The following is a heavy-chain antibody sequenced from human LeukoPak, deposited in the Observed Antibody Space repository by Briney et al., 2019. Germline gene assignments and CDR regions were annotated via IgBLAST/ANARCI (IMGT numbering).Heavy chain of an antibody. D-gene: IGHD1-26*01. Sequence: GASVKVSCKASGGTFSSYAISWVRQAPGQGLEWMGGIIPIFGTANYAQKFQGRVTITADESTSTAYMELSSLRSEDTAVYYCARDKRSGSYSPLGYWGQGTLVTVSS. CDR2: IIPIFGTA. V-gene: IGHV1-69*13. J-gene: IGHJ4*02. CDR1: GGTFSSYA. CDR3: ARDKRSGSYSPLGY.